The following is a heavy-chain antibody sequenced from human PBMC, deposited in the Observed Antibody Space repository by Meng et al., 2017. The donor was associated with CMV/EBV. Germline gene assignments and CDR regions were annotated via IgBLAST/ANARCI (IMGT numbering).Heavy chain of an antibody. D-gene: IGHD1-1*01. J-gene: IGHJ4*02. CDR3: ARGYMGARWGDFDY. Sequence: GESLKISCAASGFTFSSYAMSWVRQAPGKGLEWVSVIYSGGSSTYYADSVKGRFTISRDNAKNSLYLQMNSLRAEDTAVYYCARGYMGARWGDFDYWGQGTLVTVSS. CDR2: IYSGGSST. CDR1: GFTFSSYA. V-gene: IGHV3-23*03.